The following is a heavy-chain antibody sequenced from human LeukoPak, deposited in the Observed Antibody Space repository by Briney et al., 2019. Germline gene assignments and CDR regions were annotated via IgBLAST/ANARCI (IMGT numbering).Heavy chain of an antibody. CDR2: ISYDGSNR. D-gene: IGHD6-13*01. CDR3: ARTPGSSWYPPNY. V-gene: IGHV3-30*04. CDR1: GFTFSSYA. J-gene: IGHJ4*02. Sequence: GGSLRLSCAASGFTFSSYAMHWVRQAPGKGLEWVAIISYDGSNRYYADSVKGRFTISRDNSKNTLYLQMNSLRTEDTAVYYCARTPGSSWYPPNYWGQGTLVTVSS.